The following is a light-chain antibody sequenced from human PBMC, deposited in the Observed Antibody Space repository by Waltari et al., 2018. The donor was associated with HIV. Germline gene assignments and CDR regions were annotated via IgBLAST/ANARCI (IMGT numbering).Light chain of an antibody. Sequence: QPVLTQPPSVSAAPGRSVTITCSGSTDNIETNYVSWYQQIPGTAPKLLIYDNNKRPSGIPERFSGSKSATSATLGITGLQTGDEAEYFCGTWDSSLNTPVFGSGSRLTVL. CDR2: DNN. CDR3: GTWDSSLNTPV. CDR1: TDNIETNY. V-gene: IGLV1-51*01. J-gene: IGLJ6*01.